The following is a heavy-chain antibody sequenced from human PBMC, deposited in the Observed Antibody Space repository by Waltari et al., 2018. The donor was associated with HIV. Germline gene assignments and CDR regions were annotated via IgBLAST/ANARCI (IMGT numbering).Heavy chain of an antibody. CDR2: VYYSGRT. D-gene: IGHD3-10*01. Sequence: QVQLQESGPGLVKPSETLALTCTVSGGSISSSTNYWGWVRQTPGTGLEWIASVYYSGRTYYNPSLESRVTISVDTSENHFSLSLTSVTAADTAIYYCARHQGGLVRGLTYPDFWGLGLLVTVSS. CDR3: ARHQGGLVRGLTYPDF. J-gene: IGHJ4*02. CDR1: GGSISSSTNY. V-gene: IGHV4-39*01.